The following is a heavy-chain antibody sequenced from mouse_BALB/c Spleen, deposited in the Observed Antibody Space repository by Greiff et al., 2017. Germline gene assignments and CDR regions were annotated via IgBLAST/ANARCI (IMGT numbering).Heavy chain of an antibody. J-gene: IGHJ2*01. V-gene: IGHV1-7*01. CDR1: GYTFTSYW. Sequence: QVQLQQSGAELAKPGASVKMSCKASGYTFTSYWMHWVKQRPGQGLEWIGYINPSTGYTEYNQKFKDKATLTADKSSSTAYMQLSSLTSEDSAVYYCARSGIHYYGYYYWGQGTTLTVSS. CDR2: INPSTGYT. CDR3: ARSGIHYYGYYY. D-gene: IGHD1-2*01.